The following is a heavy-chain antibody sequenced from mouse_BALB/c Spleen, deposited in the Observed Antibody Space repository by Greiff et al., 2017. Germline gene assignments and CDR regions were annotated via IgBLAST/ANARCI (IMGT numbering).Heavy chain of an antibody. V-gene: IGHV5-6-5*01. Sequence: EVQVVESGGGLVKPGGSLKLSCAASGFTFSSYAMSWVRQTPEKRLEWVASISSGGSTYYPDSVKGRFTISRDNARNILYLQMSSLRSEDTAMYYCARERYYGSRVYYFDYWGQGTTLTVSS. J-gene: IGHJ2*01. CDR2: ISSGGST. CDR1: GFTFSSYA. CDR3: ARERYYGSRVYYFDY. D-gene: IGHD1-1*01.